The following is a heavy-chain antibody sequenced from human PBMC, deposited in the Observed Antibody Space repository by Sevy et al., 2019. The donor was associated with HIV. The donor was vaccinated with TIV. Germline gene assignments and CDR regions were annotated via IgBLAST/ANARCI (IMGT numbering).Heavy chain of an antibody. V-gene: IGHV3-11*01. J-gene: IGHJ4*02. Sequence: GGSLRLSCAASTFTFSDYYMTWIRQAPVKGLESVSYISSRGSHIYYADSVKGRFTISRDNAKNSLYLQMNSLRAEDTAVYYCARVRYNYGSYYFDYWGQGTLVTVSS. CDR2: ISSRGSHI. CDR3: ARVRYNYGSYYFDY. D-gene: IGHD5-18*01. CDR1: TFTFSDYY.